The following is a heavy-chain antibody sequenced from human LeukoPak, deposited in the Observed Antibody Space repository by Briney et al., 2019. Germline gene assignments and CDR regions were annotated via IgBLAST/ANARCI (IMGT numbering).Heavy chain of an antibody. J-gene: IGHJ4*02. V-gene: IGHV3-30*03. CDR2: ISHDGGNA. CDR3: ARGTLELDY. D-gene: IGHD1-1*01. Sequence: GGSLRLSCSLSGFSFSGFGVHWVRQAPGKGLEWVALISHDGGNAEYVESVTGRFTISRDNSKNMVYLEMTSLRSDDTAVYYCARGTLELDYWGLGTLVIVSS. CDR1: GFSFSGFG.